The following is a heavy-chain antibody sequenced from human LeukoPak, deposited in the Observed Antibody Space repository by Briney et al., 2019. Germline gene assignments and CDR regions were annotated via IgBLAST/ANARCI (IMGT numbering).Heavy chain of an antibody. CDR3: ANTGYSSGWAFDY. Sequence: PGGTLRLSFAASGFTFSSYGMSWVRQAPGKGLEWVSAISGSGGSTYYADSVKGRFTISRDNSKNTLYLQMNSLRAEDTAVYYCANTGYSSGWAFDYWGQGTLVTVSS. CDR2: ISGSGGST. V-gene: IGHV3-23*01. CDR1: GFTFSSYG. J-gene: IGHJ4*02. D-gene: IGHD6-19*01.